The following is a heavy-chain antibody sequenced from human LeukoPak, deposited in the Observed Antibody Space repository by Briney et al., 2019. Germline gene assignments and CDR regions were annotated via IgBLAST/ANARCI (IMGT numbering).Heavy chain of an antibody. CDR1: GGSISSYY. J-gene: IGHJ3*02. CDR2: IYYSGST. Sequence: SETLSLTCTVSGGSISSYYWSWIQQPPGKGLEWIGYIYYSGSTNYNPSLKSRVTISVDTSKNQFSLKLSSVTAADTAVYYCARRVVVITRDAFDIWGQGTMVTVSS. D-gene: IGHD3-22*01. CDR3: ARRVVVITRDAFDI. V-gene: IGHV4-59*01.